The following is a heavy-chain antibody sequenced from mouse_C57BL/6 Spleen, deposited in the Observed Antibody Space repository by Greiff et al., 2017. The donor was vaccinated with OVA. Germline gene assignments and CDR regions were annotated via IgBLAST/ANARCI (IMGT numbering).Heavy chain of an antibody. Sequence: VHVKQSGAELVRPGASVKLSCTASGFNIKDDYMHWVKQRPEQGLEWIGWIDPENGDTEYASKFQGKATITADTSSNTAYLQLSSLTSEDTAVYYCTMDYSKGAWFAYWGQGTLVTVSA. CDR1: GFNIKDDY. V-gene: IGHV14-4*01. CDR3: TMDYSKGAWFAY. CDR2: IDPENGDT. J-gene: IGHJ3*01. D-gene: IGHD2-5*01.